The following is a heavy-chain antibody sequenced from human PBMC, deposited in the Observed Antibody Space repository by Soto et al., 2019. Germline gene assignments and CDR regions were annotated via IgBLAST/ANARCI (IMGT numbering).Heavy chain of an antibody. D-gene: IGHD1-1*01. CDR2: TSTVGSTT. CDR3: ARNTDGVDY. V-gene: IGHV3-74*01. Sequence: EVQLVESGGDLVQPGGSLRLACAASGFTFSNYWMHWVRQVPGKGLQWVSRTSTVGSTTHYAGSVKGRFTVSRDNASNTIYLQMNSLIVEDTVVYYCARNTDGVDYWGQGTLVTVSS. CDR1: GFTFSNYW. J-gene: IGHJ4*02.